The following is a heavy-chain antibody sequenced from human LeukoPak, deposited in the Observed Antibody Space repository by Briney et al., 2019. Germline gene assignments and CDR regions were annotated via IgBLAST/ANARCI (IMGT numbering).Heavy chain of an antibody. J-gene: IGHJ4*02. Sequence: GGSLRLSCAASGFTFSNYWMSWVRQAPGKGLEWLTNIKQDGSEKYYVDSVKGRFTISRDNAKNTLYLEMNSLRAEDTAVYYCARVGHCSSTACFIDYWGQGTLVTVSS. D-gene: IGHD2-2*01. CDR3: ARVGHCSSTACFIDY. CDR2: IKQDGSEK. CDR1: GFTFSNYW. V-gene: IGHV3-7*02.